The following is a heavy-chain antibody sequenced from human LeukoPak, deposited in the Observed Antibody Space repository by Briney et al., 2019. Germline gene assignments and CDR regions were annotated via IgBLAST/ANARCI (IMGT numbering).Heavy chain of an antibody. CDR3: ARASTSSDDTHLDY. CDR2: INPNSGGT. V-gene: IGHV1-2*02. D-gene: IGHD2-2*01. Sequence: AASVKVSCKASGYTFTGYYMHWVRQAPGQGLEWMGWINPNSGGTNYAQKFQGRVTMTRDTSISTAYMELSRLRSDDTAVYYCARASTSSDDTHLDYWGQGNLVTVSS. J-gene: IGHJ4*02. CDR1: GYTFTGYY.